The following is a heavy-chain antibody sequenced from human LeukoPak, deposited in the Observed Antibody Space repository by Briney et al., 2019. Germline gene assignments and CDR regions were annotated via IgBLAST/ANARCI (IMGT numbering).Heavy chain of an antibody. J-gene: IGHJ3*02. D-gene: IGHD3-10*01. CDR1: GGTFSSYA. V-gene: IGHV1-69*13. Sequence: SVTVSRKASGGTFSSYAISWVRQAPGQGLEWMGGIIPIFGTANYAQKFQGRVTITADESTSTAYMELSSLRSEDTAVYYCARGGSGSYYAFDIWGQGTMVTVSS. CDR2: IIPIFGTA. CDR3: ARGGSGSYYAFDI.